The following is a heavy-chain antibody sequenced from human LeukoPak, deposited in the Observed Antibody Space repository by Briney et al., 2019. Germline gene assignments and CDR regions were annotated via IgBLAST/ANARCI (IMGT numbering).Heavy chain of an antibody. V-gene: IGHV3-23*01. D-gene: IGHD3-9*01. CDR2: IIASGGST. Sequence: GGSLRLSCAASGFTFSSSAMSWVRQVPGKGLEWVSGIIASGGSTSYAGSVRGRFTISRDNSKNTLYVQMNRLGDEDTAVYYCARVGKHYDILTGYHLAYWGQGTLVTVSS. CDR1: GFTFSSSA. CDR3: ARVGKHYDILTGYHLAY. J-gene: IGHJ4*02.